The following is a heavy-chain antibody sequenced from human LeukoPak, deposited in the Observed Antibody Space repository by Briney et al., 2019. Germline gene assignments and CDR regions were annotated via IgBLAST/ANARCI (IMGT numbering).Heavy chain of an antibody. Sequence: AGGSLRLSCAASGFTFSSYEMNWVRQAPGKGLEWVSYISSSGSTIYYADSVKGRFTISRDNAKNSLYLQMNSLRAEDTAVYYCARYRFVVGATDSFDIWGQGTMVTVSS. CDR3: ARYRFVVGATDSFDI. CDR1: GFTFSSYE. V-gene: IGHV3-48*03. J-gene: IGHJ3*02. CDR2: ISSSGSTI. D-gene: IGHD1-26*01.